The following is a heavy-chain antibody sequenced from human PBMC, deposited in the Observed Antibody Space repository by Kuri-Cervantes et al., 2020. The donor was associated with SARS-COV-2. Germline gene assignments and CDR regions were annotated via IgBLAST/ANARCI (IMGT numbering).Heavy chain of an antibody. CDR1: GFTVSSNY. D-gene: IGHD6-6*01. Sequence: LSLTCAASGFTVSSNYMSWVRQAPGKGLEWGSVIYSGGSTYYADSVKGRFTISRDNSKNSLYLQMNSLRTEDTALYYCAKDIGYSSSSGQDYWGQGTMVTVSS. V-gene: IGHV3-53*05. J-gene: IGHJ4*02. CDR2: IYSGGST. CDR3: AKDIGYSSSSGQDY.